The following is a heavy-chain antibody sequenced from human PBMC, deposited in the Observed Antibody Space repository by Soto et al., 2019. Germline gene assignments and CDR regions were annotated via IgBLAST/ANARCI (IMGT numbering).Heavy chain of an antibody. CDR1: GYTFTSYC. Sequence: ASVKVSCKASGYTFTSYCISWVRQAPGQGLEWMGWISAYNGNTNYAQKLQGRVTMTTDTSTSTAYMELRSLRSDDTAVYYCARDQVSVAGRFYYYESSGYPEYIQHWGQGTLVTVSS. CDR3: ARDQVSVAGRFYYYESSGYPEYIQH. D-gene: IGHD3-22*01. J-gene: IGHJ1*01. CDR2: ISAYNGNT. V-gene: IGHV1-18*01.